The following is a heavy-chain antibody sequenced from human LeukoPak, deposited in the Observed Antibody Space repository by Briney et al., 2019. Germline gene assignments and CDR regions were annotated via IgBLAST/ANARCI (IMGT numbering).Heavy chain of an antibody. CDR1: GFTFSAYA. CDR2: ISGSGGST. CDR3: AKRVGSYHFDS. V-gene: IGHV3-23*01. J-gene: IGHJ4*02. Sequence: GSLRLSCAASGFTFSAYAMSWVRQAPGKGLEWLSYISGSGGSTYYADSVKGRFTISRDNSKNTLYLQMNSLRAEDTALYYCAKRVGSYHFDSWGQGTLVTVSS. D-gene: IGHD3-16*02.